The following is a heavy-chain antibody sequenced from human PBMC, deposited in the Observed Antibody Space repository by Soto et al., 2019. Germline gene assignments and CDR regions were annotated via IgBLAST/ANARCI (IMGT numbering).Heavy chain of an antibody. J-gene: IGHJ4*02. CDR3: ARVYSCSWSYYFDY. D-gene: IGHD6-13*01. V-gene: IGHV1-18*01. CDR2: ISDYNGNT. Sequence: QLQLVQSGAEVKKPGASVKVSGKASGYTLTSYGISWGRQAPGQGIEWMGWISDYNGNTNYAQKLQGRVTMTTDTSTSTAYMELRSLRSDDTAVYHCARVYSCSWSYYFDYWGQGTLVTVSS. CDR1: GYTLTSYG.